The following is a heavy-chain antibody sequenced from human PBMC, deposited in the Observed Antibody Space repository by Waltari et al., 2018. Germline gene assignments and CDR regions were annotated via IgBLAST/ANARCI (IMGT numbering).Heavy chain of an antibody. J-gene: IGHJ3*02. CDR2: ISYDGSNK. CDR1: GFTFSSYA. CDR3: ARDPTTVTTNAFDI. D-gene: IGHD4-4*01. V-gene: IGHV3-30-3*01. Sequence: VQLVESGGGLVKPGGSLRLSCAASGFTFSSYAMHWVRQAPGKGLEWVAVISYDGSNKYYADSVKGRFTISRDNSKNTLYLQMNSLRAEDTAVYYCARDPTTVTTNAFDIWGQGTMVTVSS.